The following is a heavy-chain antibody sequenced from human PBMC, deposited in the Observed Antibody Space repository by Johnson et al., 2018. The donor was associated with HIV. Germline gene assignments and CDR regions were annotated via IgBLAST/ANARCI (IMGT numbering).Heavy chain of an antibody. Sequence: QVQLVESGGGVVQPGGSLRLSCAASGFTFSSYGMHWVRQAPGKGLEWVSAISGSGGSTYYADSVKGRFNISRDNAKNSLYLQMNSLRAEDTAVYYCVREEGNDILTRGDAFDIWGQGTLVTVSS. CDR3: VREEGNDILTRGDAFDI. J-gene: IGHJ3*02. V-gene: IGHV3-NL1*01. CDR2: ISGSGGST. CDR1: GFTFSSYG. D-gene: IGHD3-9*01.